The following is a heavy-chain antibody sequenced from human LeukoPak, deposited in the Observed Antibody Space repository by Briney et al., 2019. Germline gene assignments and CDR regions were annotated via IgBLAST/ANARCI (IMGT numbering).Heavy chain of an antibody. D-gene: IGHD6-19*01. CDR3: ARDEGSGWYYFDY. J-gene: IGHJ4*02. V-gene: IGHV4-34*01. CDR1: GGSFSGYY. CDR2: INHSGST. Sequence: SETLSLTCAVYGGSFSGYYWSWLRQPPGKGVEWIGEINHSGSTNYNPSLKRRVNISVEKSKNQFSLKLSSVTAADTAVYYCARDEGSGWYYFDYWGQGTLVTVSS.